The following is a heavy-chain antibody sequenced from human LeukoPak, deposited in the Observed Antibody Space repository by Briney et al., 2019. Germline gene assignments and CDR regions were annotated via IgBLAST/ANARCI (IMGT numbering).Heavy chain of an antibody. CDR1: GYTFTSYY. D-gene: IGHD5-18*01. J-gene: IGHJ6*02. CDR2: IDPSGGST. V-gene: IGHV1-46*01. CDR3: ARRRYSYGYGMDV. Sequence: GASVKVSCKASGYTFTSYYMHWVRQAPGQGLEWMGIIDPSGGSTSYAQKFQGRVTMTRDTSTSTVYMELSSLRSEDTAVYYCARRRYSYGYGMDVWGQGTTVTVSS.